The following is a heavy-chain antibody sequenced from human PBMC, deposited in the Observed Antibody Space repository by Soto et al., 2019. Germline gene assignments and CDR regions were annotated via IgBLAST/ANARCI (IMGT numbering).Heavy chain of an antibody. V-gene: IGHV4-59*01. CDR1: GGSISSYY. CDR2: IYYSGST. D-gene: IGHD3-9*01. J-gene: IGHJ4*02. Sequence: SETLSLTCTVSGGSISSYYWSWIRQPPGKGLEWIGYIYYSGSTNYNPSLKSRVTISVDTSKNQFSLKLSSVTAADTAVYYCATGRTLRYFDWLLVNGEDYWGQGTLVTVSS. CDR3: ATGRTLRYFDWLLVNGEDY.